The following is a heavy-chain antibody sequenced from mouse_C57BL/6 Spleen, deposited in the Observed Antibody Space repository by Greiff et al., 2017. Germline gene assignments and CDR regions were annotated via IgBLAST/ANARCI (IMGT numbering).Heavy chain of an antibody. D-gene: IGHD1-1*01. CDR1: GYTFTSYW. J-gene: IGHJ4*01. CDR3: ARTYYYGSSFYAMDD. V-gene: IGHV1-53*01. Sequence: QVQLQQPGTELVKPGASVKLSCKASGYTFTSYWMPWVKQRPGQGLEWIGNINPSTGGTNYNEKFKSKATLTVDKSSSTAYMQLSSLTSEDSAVYYCARTYYYGSSFYAMDDWGQGAAGTAAS. CDR2: INPSTGGT.